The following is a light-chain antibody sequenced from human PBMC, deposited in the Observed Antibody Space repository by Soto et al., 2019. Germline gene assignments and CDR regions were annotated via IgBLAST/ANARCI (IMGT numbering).Light chain of an antibody. Sequence: QSVLTQPASVSGSPGQSITISCTGTSSDVGGYNYVSWYQQHPGKAPKLMIYDVTKRPSGVPNRFSGSKSGNTASLPISGLQAEDEADYYCCSYAGSYTFVFGTGTKVTVL. CDR3: CSYAGSYTFV. J-gene: IGLJ1*01. CDR1: SSDVGGYNY. CDR2: DVT. V-gene: IGLV2-11*01.